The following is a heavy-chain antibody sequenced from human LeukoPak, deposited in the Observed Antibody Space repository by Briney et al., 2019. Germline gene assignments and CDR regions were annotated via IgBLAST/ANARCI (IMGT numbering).Heavy chain of an antibody. CDR2: IWYDGSNA. CDR1: GFTFSSYG. CDR3: ARDFGSRRAFDI. J-gene: IGHJ3*02. Sequence: HTGTSLRLSCAASGFTFSSYGMHWVRQAPGKGLEWVAVIWYDGSNAYYADSVKGQLTISRDNSKNTLFLQMNSLRAEDTALYYCARDFGSRRAFDIWGQGTMVTVSS. V-gene: IGHV3-33*01. D-gene: IGHD3-16*01.